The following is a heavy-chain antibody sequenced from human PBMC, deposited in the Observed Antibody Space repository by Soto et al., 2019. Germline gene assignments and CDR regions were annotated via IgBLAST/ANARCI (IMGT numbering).Heavy chain of an antibody. D-gene: IGHD5-18*01. V-gene: IGHV1-3*01. CDR3: ATSPALIYSYGFAPDY. Sequence: YACHWVLATAENRLEWMGWINSGNGNTKYLQNFQGRVTITRDTSASTAYMELSSLRSEDTAVYYGATSPALIYSYGFAPDYWGQGTLVTDSS. CDR2: INSGNGNT. CDR1: YA. J-gene: IGHJ4*02.